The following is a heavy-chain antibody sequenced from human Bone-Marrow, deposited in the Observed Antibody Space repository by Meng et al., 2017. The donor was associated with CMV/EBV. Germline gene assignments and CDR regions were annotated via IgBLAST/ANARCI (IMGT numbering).Heavy chain of an antibody. D-gene: IGHD3-3*01. J-gene: IGHJ4*02. CDR2: INPDSDYI. Sequence: GGSLRLSCAASGFTFKTFTMSWVRQAPGRGLEWVSSINPDSDYIQSADSLKGRFTISRDNAKNSLYLQMNSLRAEDTAVYYCARLRFLEWLSLWGQGTLVTVSS. CDR1: GFTFKTFT. CDR3: ARLRFLEWLSL. V-gene: IGHV3-21*06.